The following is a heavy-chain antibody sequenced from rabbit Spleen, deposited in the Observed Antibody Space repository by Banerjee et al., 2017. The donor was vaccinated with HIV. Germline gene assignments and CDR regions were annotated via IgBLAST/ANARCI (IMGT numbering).Heavy chain of an antibody. V-gene: IGHV1S45*01. Sequence: QEQLEESGGDLVKPEGSLTLTCTASGFSFSYSYWICWVRQAPGKGLEWIACINAVTGKAVYASWVNGRFTISRSTSLNTVTLQMTSLTAADTATYFCARDSGSNAYIDVYFNLWGPGTLVTVS. CDR3: ARDSGSNAYIDVYFNL. CDR2: INAVTGKA. J-gene: IGHJ4*01. D-gene: IGHD4-2*01. CDR1: GFSFSYSYW.